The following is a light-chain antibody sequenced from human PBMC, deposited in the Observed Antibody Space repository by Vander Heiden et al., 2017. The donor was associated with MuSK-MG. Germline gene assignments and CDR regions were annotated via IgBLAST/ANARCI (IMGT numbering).Light chain of an antibody. J-gene: IGKJ2*01. CDR1: QSISSY. CDR3: QQSYSTPVA. Sequence: DIQMPQSPSSLSASVGDRVTITCRASQSISSYLNWYQQKPGKAPKLLIYAASSLQSGVPSRFSGSGSGTDFTLTISRLQPEDFATYYCQQSYSTPVAFGQGTKLEIK. CDR2: AAS. V-gene: IGKV1-39*01.